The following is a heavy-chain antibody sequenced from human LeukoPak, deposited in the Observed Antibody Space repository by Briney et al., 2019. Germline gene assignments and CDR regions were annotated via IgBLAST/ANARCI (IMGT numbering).Heavy chain of an antibody. CDR1: GGSFSGYY. CDR2: SNHSGST. D-gene: IGHD3-16*01. V-gene: IGHV4-34*01. J-gene: IGHJ4*02. Sequence: SETLSLTCAVYGGSFSGYYWSWIRQPPGKGLEWIGGSNHSGSTNYNPSLKSRVTISVDTSKNQFSLKLSSVTAADTAVYYCARVGEVTRDFDYWGQGTLVTVSS. CDR3: ARVGEVTRDFDY.